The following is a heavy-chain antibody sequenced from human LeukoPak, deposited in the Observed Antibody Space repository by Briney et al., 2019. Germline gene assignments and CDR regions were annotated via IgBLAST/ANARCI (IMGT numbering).Heavy chain of an antibody. CDR3: AREGVLRHNTFDI. V-gene: IGHV3-48*03. Sequence: PGGSLRLSCAASGFTLNSYEMNWVRQAPGKGLEWGSDIGRSGTTTYSADSVKGRFTISRDNAKNSLYLQMNSLRADDTAVYYCAREGVLRHNTFDIWGQGTMVTVSA. CDR1: GFTLNSYE. CDR2: IGRSGTTT. J-gene: IGHJ3*02. D-gene: IGHD4-17*01.